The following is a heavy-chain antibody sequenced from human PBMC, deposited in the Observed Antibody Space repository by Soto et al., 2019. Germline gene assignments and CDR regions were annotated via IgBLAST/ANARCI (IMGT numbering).Heavy chain of an antibody. V-gene: IGHV4-34*01. CDR1: GGSFSGYY. Sequence: SETLSLTCAVYGGSFSGYYWSWIRQPPGKGLEWIGEINHSGSTNYNPSLKSRVTISVDTSKNQFSLKLSSVTAADTAVYYCARRPSTVTQNWFDPWGQGTLVTVSS. CDR2: INHSGST. D-gene: IGHD4-17*01. CDR3: ARRPSTVTQNWFDP. J-gene: IGHJ5*02.